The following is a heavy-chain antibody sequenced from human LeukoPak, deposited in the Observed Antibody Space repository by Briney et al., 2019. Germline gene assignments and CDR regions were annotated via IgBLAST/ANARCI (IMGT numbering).Heavy chain of an antibody. CDR3: ARTAIGYSDSSGYYFDY. Sequence: PGGSLRLSCAASGSTFSSYSMNWVRQAPGKGLEWVSSIGGRNGYIYYANSVKGRFTISRDNAKNSLYLQMNGLRAEDTAVYYCARTAIGYSDSSGYYFDYWGQGTLVTVSS. D-gene: IGHD3-22*01. V-gene: IGHV3-21*01. J-gene: IGHJ4*02. CDR2: IGGRNGYI. CDR1: GSTFSSYS.